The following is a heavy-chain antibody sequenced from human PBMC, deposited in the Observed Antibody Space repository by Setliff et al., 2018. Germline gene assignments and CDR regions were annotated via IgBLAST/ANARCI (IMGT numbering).Heavy chain of an antibody. Sequence: ASVKVSCKASGYTFTDYHIHWVRQAPGQGLEWMGWINPLSTATKYAQRFQDRVAMTRDTSMNTAYMELMRLTSDDMALYYCARVARKSRPLSYFDKWGQGTQVTVSS. V-gene: IGHV1-2*02. CDR2: INPLSTAT. D-gene: IGHD5-12*01. J-gene: IGHJ4*02. CDR1: GYTFTDYH. CDR3: ARVARKSRPLSYFDK.